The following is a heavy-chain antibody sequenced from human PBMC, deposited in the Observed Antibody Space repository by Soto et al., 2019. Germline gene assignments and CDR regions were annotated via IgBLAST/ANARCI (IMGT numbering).Heavy chain of an antibody. V-gene: IGHV3-21*01. J-gene: IGHJ4*02. CDR2: ISSSSSYI. CDR3: ARVAAADYYFDY. Sequence: GSLRLSCAASGFTFSSYSRNWVRQAPGKGLEWVSSISSSSSYIYYADSVKGRFTISRDNAKNSLYLQMNSLRAEDTAVYYCARVAAADYYFDYWGQGTLVTVSS. D-gene: IGHD6-13*01. CDR1: GFTFSSYS.